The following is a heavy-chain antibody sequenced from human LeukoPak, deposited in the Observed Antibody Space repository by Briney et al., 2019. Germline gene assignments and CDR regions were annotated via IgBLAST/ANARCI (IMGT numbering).Heavy chain of an antibody. CDR3: ATDLWSYCGGDRWRL. CDR1: GYTLAELS. J-gene: IGHJ4*02. Sequence: ASVKVSCKVSGYTLAELSMHWVRQAPGKGLEWMGGFDPEDGETIYAQKFQGRVTMTEDTSTDTAYMELSSLRSEDTAVYYCATDLWSYCGGDRWRLWGQGTLGSVSS. CDR2: FDPEDGET. D-gene: IGHD2-21*02. V-gene: IGHV1-24*01.